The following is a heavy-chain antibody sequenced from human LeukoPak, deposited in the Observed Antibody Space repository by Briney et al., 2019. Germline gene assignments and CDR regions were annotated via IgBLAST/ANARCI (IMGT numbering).Heavy chain of an antibody. D-gene: IGHD4-23*01. CDR3: ARAGYGGNSLDY. J-gene: IGHJ4*02. V-gene: IGHV4-4*02. CDR1: GASISTSDW. Sequence: SETLSLTCAVSGASISTSDWWRWARQPPGKGLEWIGEIYHSGSNNYNPSLKSRVTISVDKSKNQFSLKLSSVTAADTAVYYCARAGYGGNSLDYWGQGTLVTVSS. CDR2: IYHSGSN.